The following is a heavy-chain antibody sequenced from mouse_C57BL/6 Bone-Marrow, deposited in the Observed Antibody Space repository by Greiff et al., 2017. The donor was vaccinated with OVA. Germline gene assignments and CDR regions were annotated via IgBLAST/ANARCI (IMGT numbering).Heavy chain of an antibody. CDR3: ALTQYFDV. V-gene: IGHV1-81*01. Sequence: QVQLQQSGAELARPGASVKLSCKASGYTLTSYGISWVKQRTGQGLEWIGEIYPRSGNTYYNEKFKGKATLTADTSSSTAYMELRSLTSEDSAVYFGALTQYFDVWGTGTTVTVSS. CDR1: GYTLTSYG. CDR2: IYPRSGNT. J-gene: IGHJ1*03. D-gene: IGHD4-1*01.